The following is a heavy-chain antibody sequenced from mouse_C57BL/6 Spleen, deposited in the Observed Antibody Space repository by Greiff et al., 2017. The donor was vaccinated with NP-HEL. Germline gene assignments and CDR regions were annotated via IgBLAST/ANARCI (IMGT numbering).Heavy chain of an antibody. CDR2: INPNNGGT. CDR1: GYTFTDYY. J-gene: IGHJ1*03. CDR3: ARDYTAVVDWYFDV. V-gene: IGHV1-26*01. Sequence: EVQLQQSGPELVKPGASVKISCKASGYTFTDYYMNWVKQSHGKSLEWIGDINPNNGGTSYNQKFKGKATLTVDKSSSTAYMELRSLTSEDSAVYYCARDYTAVVDWYFDVGGTGTTVTVSS. D-gene: IGHD1-1*01.